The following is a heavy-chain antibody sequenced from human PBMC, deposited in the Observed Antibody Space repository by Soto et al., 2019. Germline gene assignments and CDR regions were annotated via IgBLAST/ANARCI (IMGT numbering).Heavy chain of an antibody. CDR3: AGRYNSNWSY. V-gene: IGHV3-74*01. CDR1: GFTFSRYW. Sequence: EVQLVESGGGLVQPGGSLRLSCAASGFTFSRYWMHWVRQAPGKGLVWVSRINSDGSSTSYADSVKGRFTISRDNAKNALTLQMNSLRPEHAAGYYCAGRYNSNWSYWGQGTLVTVSS. D-gene: IGHD6-13*01. CDR2: INSDGSST. J-gene: IGHJ4*02.